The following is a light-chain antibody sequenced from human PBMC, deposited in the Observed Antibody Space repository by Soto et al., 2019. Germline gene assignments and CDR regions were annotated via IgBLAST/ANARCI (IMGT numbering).Light chain of an antibody. CDR3: YSYAGSYTWV. V-gene: IGLV2-11*01. CDR2: DVS. CDR1: SSDVGGYNY. Sequence: QSVLTQPRSVSGSPGQSVTISCTGTSSDVGGYNYVSWYQQHPGKAPKLMIYDVSKRPSGVPDRFSGSKSGNTASLTISGLQAEDEVVYYCYSYAGSYTWVFGGGTQLTVL. J-gene: IGLJ3*02.